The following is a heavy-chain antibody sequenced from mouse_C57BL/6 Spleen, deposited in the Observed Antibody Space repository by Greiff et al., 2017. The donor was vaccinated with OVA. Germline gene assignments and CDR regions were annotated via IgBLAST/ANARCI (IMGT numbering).Heavy chain of an antibody. Sequence: VQLQQPGTELVKPGASVKLSCKASGYTFTSYWMHWVKQRPGQGLEWLGNINPSNGGTNYNEKFKSKATLTVDKSSSTAYMQLSSLTSEDSAVYYCAREGEAYEGYYFWFAYWGQGTLVTVSA. CDR1: GYTFTSYW. CDR3: AREGEAYEGYYFWFAY. J-gene: IGHJ3*01. CDR2: INPSNGGT. V-gene: IGHV1-53*01. D-gene: IGHD2-3*01.